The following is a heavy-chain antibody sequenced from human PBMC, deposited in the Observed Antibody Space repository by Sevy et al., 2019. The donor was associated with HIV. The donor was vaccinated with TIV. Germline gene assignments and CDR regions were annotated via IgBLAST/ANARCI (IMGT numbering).Heavy chain of an antibody. D-gene: IGHD2-21*02. J-gene: IGHJ4*02. CDR1: GFTLGSYT. CDR3: AKTLQKLPFHPHYFDY. Sequence: GGSLRLSCAASGFTLGSYTMNWVRQAPGKGLEWVASISATGGSTYYADSVKGRFTISRDVSKGRLYLQMNSLTAEDTAIFLYAKTLQKLPFHPHYFDYWGQGTLVTVSS. CDR2: ISATGGST. V-gene: IGHV3-23*01.